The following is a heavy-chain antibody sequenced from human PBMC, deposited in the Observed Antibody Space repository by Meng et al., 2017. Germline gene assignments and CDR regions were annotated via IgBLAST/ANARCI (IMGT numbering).Heavy chain of an antibody. CDR1: GGSFSGYY. CDR3: ARGGMITFGGVIVPERPFDY. Sequence: GSLRLSCAVYGGSFSGYYWSWIRQPPGKGLEWIGEINHSGSTNYNPSLKSRVTISVDTSKNQFSPKLSSVTAADTAVYYCARGGMITFGGVIVPERPFDYWGQGTLVTVSS. CDR2: INHSGST. V-gene: IGHV4-34*01. D-gene: IGHD3-16*02. J-gene: IGHJ4*02.